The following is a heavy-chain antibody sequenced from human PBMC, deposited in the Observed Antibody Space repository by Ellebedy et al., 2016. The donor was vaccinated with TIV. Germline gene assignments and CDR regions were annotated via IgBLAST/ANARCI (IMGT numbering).Heavy chain of an antibody. V-gene: IGHV3-7*01. D-gene: IGHD5-12*01. CDR3: ARDQGIVATIDRFSV. CDR1: GFTFSSYT. J-gene: IGHJ4*02. CDR2: IKPDGSEK. Sequence: GESLKISCAASGFTFSSYTMNWVRQAPGEGLEWVANIKPDGSEKYYVDSVKGRFTISRDNAKNSLYLQMDSLRAEDTAVYFCARDQGIVATIDRFSVWGQGNLVTVSS.